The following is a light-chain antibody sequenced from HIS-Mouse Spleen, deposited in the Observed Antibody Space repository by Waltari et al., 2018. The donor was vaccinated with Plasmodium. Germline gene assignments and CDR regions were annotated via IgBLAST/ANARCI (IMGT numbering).Light chain of an antibody. Sequence: QSALTQPRSVSGSPGQSVTISCTGTSSDVGGYNYVSWYPQHPGKSPKLMIYDVSKRPSGVPYRFSGAKAGNTASLTNSGLQAEDEADYYCCSYAGSYTFVFGTGTKVTVL. CDR1: SSDVGGYNY. CDR2: DVS. J-gene: IGLJ1*01. CDR3: CSYAGSYTFV. V-gene: IGLV2-11*01.